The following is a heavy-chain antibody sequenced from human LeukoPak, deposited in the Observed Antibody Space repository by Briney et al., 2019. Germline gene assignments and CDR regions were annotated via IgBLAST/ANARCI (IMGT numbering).Heavy chain of an antibody. CDR3: AKSDWFDP. CDR1: GFTFSNYW. CDR2: IKYDGSTT. J-gene: IGHJ5*02. V-gene: IGHV3-74*01. Sequence: GGSLRLSCAASGFTFSNYWMNWVRQAPGKGLVWVSRIKYDGSTTYYADCVKGRFTISRDNAKNTLYLQMNSLRAEDTAIYYCAKSDWFDPWGQGTLVTVSS.